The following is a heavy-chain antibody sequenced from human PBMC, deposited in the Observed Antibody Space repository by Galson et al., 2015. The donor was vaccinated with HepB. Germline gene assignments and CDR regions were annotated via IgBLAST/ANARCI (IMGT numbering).Heavy chain of an antibody. D-gene: IGHD2-21*01. CDR3: ALIPIDHTYKGMDI. V-gene: IGHV3-33*03. CDR2: IWYDGKME. CDR1: GFTFSNYG. Sequence: SLRLSCAASGFTFSNYGMNWVRQAPGQGLDWVAIIWYDGKMEYYADSVRGRFTISRDNSRSTLSLQMNSLRAEDTAVYYCALIPIDHTYKGMDIWGQGTTVTVSS. J-gene: IGHJ6*02.